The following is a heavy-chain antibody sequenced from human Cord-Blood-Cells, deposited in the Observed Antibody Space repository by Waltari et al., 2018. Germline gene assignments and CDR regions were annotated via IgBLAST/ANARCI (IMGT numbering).Heavy chain of an antibody. CDR2: ISSSSSYI. D-gene: IGHD4-17*01. CDR3: ARASRGDYFDY. J-gene: IGHJ4*02. Sequence: EVQLVESGGGRVKPAGSLRLFCAASGFTFRSFSLNWVRQAPGKGLEWVSSISSSSSYIYYADSVKGRFTISRDNAKNSLYLQMNSLRAEDTAVYYCARASRGDYFDYWGQGTLVTVSS. CDR1: GFTFRSFS. V-gene: IGHV3-21*01.